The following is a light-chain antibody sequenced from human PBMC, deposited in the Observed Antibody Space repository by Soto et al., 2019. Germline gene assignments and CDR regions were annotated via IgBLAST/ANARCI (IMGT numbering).Light chain of an antibody. CDR1: SSDIGGYKY. CDR2: DVS. J-gene: IGLJ1*01. Sequence: QSVLTHPAPVSGSPGQSITLYCTGTSSDIGGYKYVSWYQQHPGKAPKLKIYDVSNRPSGVSNRFSGSKSGNTATLTISGLQGEDEAEYYCSSYTGGSTYVFGTGTKVTVL. V-gene: IGLV2-14*01. CDR3: SSYTGGSTYV.